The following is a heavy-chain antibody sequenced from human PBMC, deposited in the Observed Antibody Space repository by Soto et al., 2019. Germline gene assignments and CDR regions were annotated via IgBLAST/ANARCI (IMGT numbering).Heavy chain of an antibody. J-gene: IGHJ4*02. CDR3: ARSWRASKLVDY. CDR2: ISYDGSNK. D-gene: IGHD6-6*01. V-gene: IGHV3-30-3*01. Sequence: LRLSCAASGFTFSSYAMHWVRQAPGKGLEWVAVISYDGSNKYYADSVKGRFTISRDNSKNTLYLQMNSLRAEDTAVYYCARSWRASKLVDYWGQGTLVTVSS. CDR1: GFTFSSYA.